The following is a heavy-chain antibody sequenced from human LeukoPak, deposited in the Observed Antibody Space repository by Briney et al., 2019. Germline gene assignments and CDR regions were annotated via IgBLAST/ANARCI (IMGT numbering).Heavy chain of an antibody. Sequence: SQTLSLTCTVSGGSISSGSYYWSWIRQPAGKGLEWIGRIYTSGSTNYNPSLKSRVTISVDTSKNQFSLKLSSVTAADTAVYYCARDRDIVVVPAATNYFDYWGQGTLVTVSS. V-gene: IGHV4-61*02. CDR1: GGSISSGSYY. J-gene: IGHJ4*02. CDR3: ARDRDIVVVPAATNYFDY. CDR2: IYTSGST. D-gene: IGHD2-2*01.